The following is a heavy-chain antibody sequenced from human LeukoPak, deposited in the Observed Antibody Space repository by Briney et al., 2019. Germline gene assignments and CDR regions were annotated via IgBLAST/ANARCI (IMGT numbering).Heavy chain of an antibody. CDR1: GFTFSSYW. J-gene: IGHJ4*02. CDR3: ARVLANTSLIDY. V-gene: IGHV3-74*01. D-gene: IGHD4/OR15-4a*01. Sequence: GGSLRLSCAASGFTFSSYWMHWVRQAPGKGLVWVSRINSDGSSTSYAHSLKGRFTISRDNAKNTLYLQMNSLRAEDTAVYYCARVLANTSLIDYWGQGTLVTVSS. CDR2: INSDGSST.